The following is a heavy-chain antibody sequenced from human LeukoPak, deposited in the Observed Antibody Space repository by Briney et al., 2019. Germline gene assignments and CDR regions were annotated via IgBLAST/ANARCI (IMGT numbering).Heavy chain of an antibody. D-gene: IGHD3-9*01. CDR1: GFTFSSYA. CDR2: ISGSGGST. Sequence: GGSLRLSCAASGFTFSSYAMSWVRQAPGKGLEWVSAISGSGGSTYYADSVKGRFTISRDNSKNTLYLQMNSLRAEDTAVYYCAKAIKSRTKDTIRYFDWLPLDYWGQGTLVTVSS. J-gene: IGHJ4*02. V-gene: IGHV3-23*01. CDR3: AKAIKSRTKDTIRYFDWLPLDY.